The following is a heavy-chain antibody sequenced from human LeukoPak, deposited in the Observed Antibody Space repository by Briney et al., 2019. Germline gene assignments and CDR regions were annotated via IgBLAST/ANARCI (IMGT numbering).Heavy chain of an antibody. CDR3: ARGGRIAARQVGYYYYYYMDV. J-gene: IGHJ6*03. D-gene: IGHD6-6*01. Sequence: SETLSLTCTVSGASISSYYWSWIRQPAGKGLEWIGRIYTSRSTNYNPSLKSRVTMSVDTSKNQFSLKLSSVTAADTAVYYCARGGRIAARQVGYYYYYYMDVWGKGTTVTVSS. CDR2: IYTSRST. CDR1: GASISSYY. V-gene: IGHV4-4*07.